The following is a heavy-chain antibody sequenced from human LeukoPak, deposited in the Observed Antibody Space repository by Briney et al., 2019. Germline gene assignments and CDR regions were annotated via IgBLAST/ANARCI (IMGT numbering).Heavy chain of an antibody. CDR3: ARGLTTDDAFDI. J-gene: IGHJ3*02. CDR1: GGSISSYY. V-gene: IGHV4-59*01. Sequence: SETLSLTCTVSGGSISSYYWSWIRQPPGKGLEWIGYIYYSGSTNYNPSLKSRVTISVDTSKNQFSLKLSSVTAADTAVYYCARGLTTDDAFDIWGQGTMVTVSS. D-gene: IGHD4-17*01. CDR2: IYYSGST.